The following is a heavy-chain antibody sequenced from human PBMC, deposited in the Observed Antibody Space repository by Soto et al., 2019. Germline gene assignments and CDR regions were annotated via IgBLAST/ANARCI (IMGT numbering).Heavy chain of an antibody. CDR2: IYYSGST. D-gene: IGHD2-21*02. V-gene: IGHV4-30-4*02. Sequence: SETLSLTCTVSGGSISSGDYYWSWIRQPPGKGLEWIGYIYYSGSTYYNPSLKSRVTISVDTSKNQFSLKLSSVTAADTAVYYCASGVVTAIHDYWGQGTLVTVSS. CDR3: ASGVVTAIHDY. J-gene: IGHJ4*02. CDR1: GGSISSGDYY.